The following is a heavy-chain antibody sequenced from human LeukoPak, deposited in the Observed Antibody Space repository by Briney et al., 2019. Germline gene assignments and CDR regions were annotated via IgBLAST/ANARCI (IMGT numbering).Heavy chain of an antibody. V-gene: IGHV1-3*01. J-gene: IGHJ4*02. CDR2: INAGNGNT. D-gene: IGHD7-27*01. CDR1: GYTFTSYA. CDR3: ARVSVDWGFLDY. Sequence: ASVKVSCKASGYTFTSYAMHWVRQAPGQRLEWMGWINAGNGNTKYSQKFQGRVTMTRDTSTSTVYMELSSLRSEDTAVYYCARVSVDWGFLDYWGQGTLVTVSS.